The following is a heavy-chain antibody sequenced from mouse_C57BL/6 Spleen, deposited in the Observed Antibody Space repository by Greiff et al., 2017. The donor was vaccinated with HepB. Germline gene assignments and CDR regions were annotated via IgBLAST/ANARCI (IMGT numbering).Heavy chain of an antibody. CDR2: IDPNSGGT. D-gene: IGHD1-1*01. Sequence: VKQSCKASGYTFTSYWMHWVKQRPGRGLEWIGRIDPNSGGTKYNEKFKSKATLTVDKPSSTAYMQLSSLTSEDSAVYYCARWGITTVVVFDYWGQGTTLTVSS. CDR1: GYTFTSYW. V-gene: IGHV1-72*01. CDR3: ARWGITTVVVFDY. J-gene: IGHJ2*01.